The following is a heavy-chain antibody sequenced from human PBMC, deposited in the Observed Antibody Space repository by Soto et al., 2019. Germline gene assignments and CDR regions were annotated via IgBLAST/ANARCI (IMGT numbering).Heavy chain of an antibody. CDR2: IQSDGSST. Sequence: EVHLVESGGGVVQPGGSLRLSCAASGFGFSDYWVHWVRQAPGKGLEWVARIQSDGSSTSYAESVKGRFTICRDNAKNTLYLQMNCLRADDTAVYFCAKFLHTVYDSEYWGQGTLVTVSS. CDR1: GFGFSDYW. D-gene: IGHD5-12*01. CDR3: AKFLHTVYDSEY. V-gene: IGHV3-74*01. J-gene: IGHJ4*02.